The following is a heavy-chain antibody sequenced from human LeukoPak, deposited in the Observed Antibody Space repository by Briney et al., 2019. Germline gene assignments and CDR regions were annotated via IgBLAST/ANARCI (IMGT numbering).Heavy chain of an antibody. CDR1: GFTFNNYA. Sequence: QPGGSLRLSCAASGFTFNNYAMNWVRQAPGKGLEWVSYIRGGGSNTRYSDSVKGRFIISRDNSKNILYLQMNSLRAEDTAIYYCAKRLSYNWFDPWGQGTLVTVSS. CDR2: IRGGGSNT. D-gene: IGHD4/OR15-4a*01. CDR3: AKRLSYNWFDP. V-gene: IGHV3-23*01. J-gene: IGHJ5*02.